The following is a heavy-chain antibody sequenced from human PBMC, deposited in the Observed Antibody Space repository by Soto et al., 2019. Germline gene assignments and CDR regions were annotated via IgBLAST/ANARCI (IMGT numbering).Heavy chain of an antibody. Sequence: EVQLVESGGGLVPPGASLRLSCAASGFIFTNFDFHWVRQSPGKGLEWVSAVTVVNGKFYAESVRVRFTVSSESARDSVYLHINSLRAEDTAIYYCVRSHRWNLDSWGQGTLVTVSS. D-gene: IGHD1-1*01. CDR2: VTVVNGK. CDR1: GFIFTNFD. CDR3: VRSHRWNLDS. J-gene: IGHJ4*02. V-gene: IGHV3-13*04.